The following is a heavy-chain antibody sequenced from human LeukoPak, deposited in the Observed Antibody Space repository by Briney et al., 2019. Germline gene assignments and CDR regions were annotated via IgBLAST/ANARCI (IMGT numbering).Heavy chain of an antibody. CDR1: GFTFSSYG. J-gene: IGHJ4*02. D-gene: IGHD5-18*01. CDR2: ISYDGSNK. V-gene: IGHV3-30*18. CDR3: AKGDTAMAPFDY. Sequence: GRSLRLSCAASGFTFSSYGMHWVRQAPGKGLEWVAVISYDGSNKYYADSVKGRFTISRDNSKNTLYLQMNSLRAEDTAVYYCAKGDTAMAPFDYWGQGTLVTVSS.